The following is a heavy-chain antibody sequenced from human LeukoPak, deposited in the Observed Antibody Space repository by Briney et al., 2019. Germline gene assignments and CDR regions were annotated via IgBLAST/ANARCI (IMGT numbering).Heavy chain of an antibody. CDR2: IYSGGST. CDR3: ARARVSGSPSPYDY. D-gene: IGHD6-6*01. Sequence: PGGSLRLSCAASGFTVSSKYMSWVRQAPGKGLEWVSVIYSGGSTYYADSVKGRFTISRDNSKNTVYLQMNSLRAEDTAVYYCARARVSGSPSPYDYWGQGTLVTVSS. J-gene: IGHJ4*02. CDR1: GFTVSSKY. V-gene: IGHV3-66*01.